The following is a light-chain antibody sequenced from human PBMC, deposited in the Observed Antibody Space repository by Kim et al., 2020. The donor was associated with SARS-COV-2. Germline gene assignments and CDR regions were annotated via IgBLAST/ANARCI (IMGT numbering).Light chain of an antibody. CDR3: QVWDSSSDHPV. Sequence: PGKPARITCGGNNIGSKSVLWYQQKPGQAPVLVIYYDSDRPSGIPERFSGSNSGNTATLTISRVEAGDEADYYCQVWDSSSDHPVFGGGTKLTVL. J-gene: IGLJ3*02. CDR2: YDS. V-gene: IGLV3-21*04. CDR1: NIGSKS.